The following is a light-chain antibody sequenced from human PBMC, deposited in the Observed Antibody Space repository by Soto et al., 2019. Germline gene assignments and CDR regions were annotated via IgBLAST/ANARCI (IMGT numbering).Light chain of an antibody. V-gene: IGKV3-15*01. CDR1: QSVTTN. CDR3: QQYDRWPVT. J-gene: IGKJ4*01. CDR2: GAS. Sequence: EVVMTQSPATLSVSPGERVTFSCRASQSVTTNLAWYQHKPGQSPRLLISGASTGASGIPPRFSGSGSGTEFTLTIDRLQSADFAVYYCQQYDRWPVTFGGGTKGEIK.